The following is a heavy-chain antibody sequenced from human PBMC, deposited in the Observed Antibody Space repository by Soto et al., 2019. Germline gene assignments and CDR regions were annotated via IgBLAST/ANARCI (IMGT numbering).Heavy chain of an antibody. Sequence: GGSLRLSCAASGFRFDVYAMHWVRQAPGKGLAWVSGISWSSGSIGYAASVKGRFTISRDNDGNSLFLQMNGLRSDDTALYYCARTTVTTGFYYGMDLWGQGTMVTVS. CDR1: GFRFDVYA. D-gene: IGHD4-17*01. CDR2: ISWSSGSI. V-gene: IGHV3-9*01. J-gene: IGHJ6*02. CDR3: ARTTVTTGFYYGMDL.